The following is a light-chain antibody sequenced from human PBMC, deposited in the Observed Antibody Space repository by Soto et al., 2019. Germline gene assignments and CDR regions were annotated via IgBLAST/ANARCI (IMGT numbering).Light chain of an antibody. Sequence: QSVLTQPPSVSGAPGQRVTISCTGSSSNIGAGYDVHWYQQRPGTAPKLLIFGNINRPSGVPDRFSGSKSGTSASLAIAGLQAEDEGDYYCQSYDSSLSGSLFGGGTKLTVL. V-gene: IGLV1-40*01. CDR3: QSYDSSLSGSL. CDR1: SSNIGAGYD. CDR2: GNI. J-gene: IGLJ3*02.